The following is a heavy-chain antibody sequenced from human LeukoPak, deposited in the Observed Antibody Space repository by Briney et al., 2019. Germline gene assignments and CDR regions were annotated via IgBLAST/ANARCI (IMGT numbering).Heavy chain of an antibody. Sequence: PSETLSLTCTVSGGSISNYHWSWIRQPPRKGLEWIGYIYYSGSTNYNPSLKSRVSISIDTSKNQFSLKLSSVTAADTAVYYCARDPRDYDAFDIWGQGTMVTVSS. CDR2: IYYSGST. V-gene: IGHV4-59*12. J-gene: IGHJ3*02. CDR3: ARDPRDYDAFDI. D-gene: IGHD3-16*01. CDR1: GGSISNYH.